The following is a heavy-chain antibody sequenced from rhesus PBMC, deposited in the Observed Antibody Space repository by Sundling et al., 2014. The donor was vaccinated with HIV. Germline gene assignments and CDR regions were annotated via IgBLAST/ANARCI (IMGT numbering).Heavy chain of an antibody. Sequence: QVTLKESGPALVKPTQTLTLTCTLSGLSISTTATGVGWIRQPPGKSLEWLATIYWNDRKYYTTSLRSSLSISRDTAKNQVVLTMTNMDPVDTGKYYCVRLTGNGWFDFWGQGSTRSPSPQ. CDR3: VRLTGNGWFDF. CDR1: GLSISTTATG. CDR2: IYWNDRK. D-gene: IGHD6-37*01. V-gene: IGHV2-95*01. J-gene: IGHJ4*01.